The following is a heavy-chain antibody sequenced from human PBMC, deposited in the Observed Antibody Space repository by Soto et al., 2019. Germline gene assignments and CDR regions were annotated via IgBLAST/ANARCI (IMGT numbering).Heavy chain of an antibody. D-gene: IGHD3-22*01. J-gene: IGHJ4*02. CDR1: GYTLSTYY. CDR2: INSSGGGT. CDR3: ARVIPYENSAFYFDY. V-gene: IGHV1-46*01. Sequence: GASVKVSCKASGYTLSTYYIHWVRQAPGQGLEWMGVINSSGGGTHYAEEFPDRITLSRETSTRTLYMELTSLRSEDTAVYYCARVIPYENSAFYFDYWGQGTLVTVSS.